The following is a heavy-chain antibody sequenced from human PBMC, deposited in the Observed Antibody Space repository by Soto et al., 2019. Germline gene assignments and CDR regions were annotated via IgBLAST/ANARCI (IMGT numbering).Heavy chain of an antibody. CDR1: GFTFTSSA. CDR3: AASYYDILTGYWGYYYYYGMDV. J-gene: IGHJ6*02. Sequence: QMQLVQSGPEVKKPGTSVKVSCKASGFTFTSSAMQWVRQARGQRLEWIGWIVVGSGNTNYAQKFQERVTITRDMSTSTAYMELSSLRSEDTAVYYCAASYYDILTGYWGYYYYYGMDVWGQGTMVTVSS. D-gene: IGHD3-9*01. V-gene: IGHV1-58*02. CDR2: IVVGSGNT.